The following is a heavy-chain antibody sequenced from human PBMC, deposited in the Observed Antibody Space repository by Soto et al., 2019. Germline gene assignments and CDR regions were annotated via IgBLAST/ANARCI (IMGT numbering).Heavy chain of an antibody. Sequence: QLQLQESGSGLVKPSQTLSLTCAVSGGSISSGGYSWSWIRQPPGKGLEWIGYVYHSGSTDYHPSLKRRLTISVDRSQNQFSLKLSSVTAADRAVYYCARVPGPWGQGTLVTVSS. V-gene: IGHV4-30-2*01. J-gene: IGHJ5*02. D-gene: IGHD3-10*01. CDR2: VYHSGST. CDR1: GGSISSGGYS. CDR3: ARVPGP.